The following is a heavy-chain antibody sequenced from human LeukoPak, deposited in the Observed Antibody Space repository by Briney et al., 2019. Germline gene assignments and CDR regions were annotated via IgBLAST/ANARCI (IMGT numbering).Heavy chain of an antibody. CDR3: ARNRDGYNSFDY. V-gene: IGHV4-31*03. J-gene: IGHJ4*02. D-gene: IGHD5-24*01. CDR2: IYYSGSP. CDR1: GGSINNGGY. Sequence: SQTLSLTCTVSGGSINNGGYWSWIRQHPGKGLEWIGHIYYSGSPYYNPSLRSRVTISVDTSKNHFSLKLSSVTAADTAVYYCARNRDGYNSFDYWGQGTLVTVSS.